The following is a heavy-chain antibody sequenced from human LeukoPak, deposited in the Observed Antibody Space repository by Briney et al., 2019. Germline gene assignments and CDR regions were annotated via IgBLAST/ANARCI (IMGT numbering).Heavy chain of an antibody. V-gene: IGHV4-59*08. Sequence: SETLSLTCTVSGGSISSYYWSWIRQPPGKGLEWIGYIYYSGSTNYNPSLKSRVTISVDTSKNQFSLKLSSVTAADTAMYYCARRTYSNYFDYWGRGTLVTVS. D-gene: IGHD4-4*01. J-gene: IGHJ4*02. CDR2: IYYSGST. CDR1: GGSISSYY. CDR3: ARRTYSNYFDY.